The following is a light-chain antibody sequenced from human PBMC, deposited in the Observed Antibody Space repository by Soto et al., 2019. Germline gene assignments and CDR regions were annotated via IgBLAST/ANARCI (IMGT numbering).Light chain of an antibody. CDR1: SSDVGSYNY. CDR2: EVS. J-gene: IGLJ3*02. V-gene: IGLV2-14*01. CDR3: SSYTGSSTLV. Sequence: QSVLTQPASVSGSPGQSITISCTGTSSDVGSYNYVSWYQQHPGKVPKLMIYEVSNRPSGVSDRFSGSKSGNTASLTISGRQAEDEADYYCSSYTGSSTLVFGGGTKLTVL.